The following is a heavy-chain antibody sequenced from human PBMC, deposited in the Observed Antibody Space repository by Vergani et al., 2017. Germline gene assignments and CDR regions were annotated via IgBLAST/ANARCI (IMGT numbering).Heavy chain of an antibody. D-gene: IGHD4-11*01. CDR3: AIRPPAMTSVTSGGYYYYFYMDV. Sequence: QVQLVQSGAEVKKPGASVKVSCKASGYTFTSYDINWVRQATGQGLEWLGWMNPNSGNTGYAQKFPGRVTMTRNTSISTAYMELSSLRSEDTAVYYCAIRPPAMTSVTSGGYYYYFYMDVWGKGTTVTVSS. CDR2: MNPNSGNT. J-gene: IGHJ6*03. V-gene: IGHV1-8*01. CDR1: GYTFTSYD.